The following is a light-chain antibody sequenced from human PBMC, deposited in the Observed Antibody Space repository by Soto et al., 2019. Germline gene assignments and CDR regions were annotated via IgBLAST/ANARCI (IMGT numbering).Light chain of an antibody. CDR2: GAS. CDR1: QSVSST. Sequence: EIVMTQSPATLSVSPGERATLSCRASQSVSSTLAWYQQKPDQAPRLLIYGASTRATGIPARFSGSGSGTEFTLTISSLQSEDFAVYYCQQYNKWPYTFGQGTKLEIK. J-gene: IGKJ2*01. CDR3: QQYNKWPYT. V-gene: IGKV3-15*01.